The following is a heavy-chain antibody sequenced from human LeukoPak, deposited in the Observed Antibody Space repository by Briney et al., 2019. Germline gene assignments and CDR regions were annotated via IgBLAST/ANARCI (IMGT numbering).Heavy chain of an antibody. D-gene: IGHD3-10*01. V-gene: IGHV3-30*03. J-gene: IGHJ4*02. CDR2: ISYDGGNK. CDR3: ARKSSSSDY. Sequence: PGGSLRLSCAASGFTFSSYGMHWVRQAPGKGLEWVAVISYDGGNKYYADSVKGRFTISRDNAKNSLYLQMNSLRAEDTAVYYCARKSSSSDYWGQGTLVTVSS. CDR1: GFTFSSYG.